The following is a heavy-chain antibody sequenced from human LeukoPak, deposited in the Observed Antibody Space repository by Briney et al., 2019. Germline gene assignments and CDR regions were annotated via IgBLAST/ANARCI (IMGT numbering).Heavy chain of an antibody. J-gene: IGHJ4*02. CDR2: INPNSGGI. CDR1: GYTFTGYY. Sequence: ASVKVSCKASGYTFTGYYMHWVRQAPGQGLEWMGWINPNSGGINYAQKFQGRVTMTRDTSISTAYMELSRLRSDDTAVYYCARGSKGTTVATYYFDYWGQGTLVTDSS. V-gene: IGHV1-2*02. D-gene: IGHD4-17*01. CDR3: ARGSKGTTVATYYFDY.